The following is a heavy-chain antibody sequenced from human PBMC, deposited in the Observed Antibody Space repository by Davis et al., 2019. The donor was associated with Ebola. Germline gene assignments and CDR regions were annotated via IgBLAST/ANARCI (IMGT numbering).Heavy chain of an antibody. D-gene: IGHD3-10*01. CDR3: ARERYRDGSDYFFEQSH. Sequence: SVKVSCKASGGTFGSYAISWVRQAPGQGLDWMGGIIPVFGIPKYAQKFQGRVTITADESTSTVYMELSSLRSEDTAVYYCARERYRDGSDYFFEQSHWGQGTLVTVSS. J-gene: IGHJ4*02. CDR2: IIPVFGIP. CDR1: GGTFGSYA. V-gene: IGHV1-69*13.